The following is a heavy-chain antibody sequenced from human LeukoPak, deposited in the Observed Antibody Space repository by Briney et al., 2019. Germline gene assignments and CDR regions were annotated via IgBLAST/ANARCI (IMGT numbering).Heavy chain of an antibody. Sequence: GGSLSLSCAASGFTFSSYWMSWVPQAPGKGLEWVANIKQDGREKYYVDSVKGRFTISRDNAKNSLYLQMKSLRAEDRAVYYCAREPPDCSSTSCYVLDYWGQGTLVTVSS. V-gene: IGHV3-7*03. CDR2: IKQDGREK. D-gene: IGHD2-2*01. J-gene: IGHJ4*02. CDR3: AREPPDCSSTSCYVLDY. CDR1: GFTFSSYW.